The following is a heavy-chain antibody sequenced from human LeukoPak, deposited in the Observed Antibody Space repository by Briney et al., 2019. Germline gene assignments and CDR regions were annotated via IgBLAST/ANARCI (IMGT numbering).Heavy chain of an antibody. CDR2: IYYSGST. D-gene: IGHD3-16*01. J-gene: IGHJ4*02. V-gene: IGHV4-39*01. CDR3: VRARMGIDY. Sequence: SETLSLTCTVSGGSISSSSYYWGWIRQPPGKGLEWIGSIYYSGSTYYNPSLKSRVTISVDTSKNQFSLKLSSVTAADTAVYYCVRARMGIDYWGQGTLVTVSS. CDR1: GGSISSSSYY.